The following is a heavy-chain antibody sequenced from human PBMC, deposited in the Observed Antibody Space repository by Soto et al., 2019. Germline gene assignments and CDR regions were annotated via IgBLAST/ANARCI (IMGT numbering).Heavy chain of an antibody. CDR1: GGSFSGYY. D-gene: IGHD6-19*01. CDR2: INHSGST. V-gene: IGHV4-34*02. Sequence: QMQLQQWGAGLLKPSETLSLTCAVYGGSFSGYYWNWIRQPPGKGLEWIGEINHSGSTKYNPSLKRRITISVDTSNSHFSLRLTSVTAADTAVYYCAREEGASGLDYWGQGILVTVSS. J-gene: IGHJ4*02. CDR3: AREEGASGLDY.